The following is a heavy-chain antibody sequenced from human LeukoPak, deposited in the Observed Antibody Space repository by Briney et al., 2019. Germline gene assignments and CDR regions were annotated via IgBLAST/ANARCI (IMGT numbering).Heavy chain of an antibody. CDR2: MQYDGNS. Sequence: SETLSLTCTVSGGSISAYYWNWIRKSPGKGLEWMGSMQYDGNSKYNPSLRGRVTIVLDTSKNQISLILRSVTAADKAVYYCARDGQHTYGRYFAYWGQGIPVTVSS. J-gene: IGHJ4*02. V-gene: IGHV4-59*01. CDR1: GGSISAYY. D-gene: IGHD3-9*01. CDR3: ARDGQHTYGRYFAY.